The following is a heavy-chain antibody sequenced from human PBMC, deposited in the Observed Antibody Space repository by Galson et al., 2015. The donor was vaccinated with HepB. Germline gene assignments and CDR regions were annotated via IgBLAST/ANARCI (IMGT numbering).Heavy chain of an antibody. CDR3: AGDTGWAIGH. CDR1: GFTFSNYW. Sequence: SLRLSCAGSGFTFSNYWMTWFRQAPGRGLEWVATIKQDGSAKYYLDSVKDRFTISRDNAESSMYMQMNSLRVEDTAIYYCAGDTGWAIGHWGQGTLVTVSS. CDR2: IKQDGSAK. V-gene: IGHV3-7*01. J-gene: IGHJ4*02. D-gene: IGHD6-19*01.